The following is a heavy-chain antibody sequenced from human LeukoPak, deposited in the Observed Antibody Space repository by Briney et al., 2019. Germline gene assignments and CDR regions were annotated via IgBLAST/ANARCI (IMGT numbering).Heavy chain of an antibody. CDR3: ARFALKTPPTD. Sequence: GGSLRLSCAASGFTFSTFAMHWVRLSPGKGLEWVSSITGSGPYMLYADSVKGRFTISRDNAKNSLFLQMNSLRAEDTAVYYCARFALKTPPTDWGQGTLVTVSS. V-gene: IGHV3-21*01. CDR2: ITGSGPYM. CDR1: GFTFSTFA. J-gene: IGHJ4*02.